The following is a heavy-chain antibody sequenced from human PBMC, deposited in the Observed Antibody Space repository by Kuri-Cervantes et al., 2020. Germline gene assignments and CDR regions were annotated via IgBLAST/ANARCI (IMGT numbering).Heavy chain of an antibody. Sequence: SVKVSCKASGGTFSSYSISWVRQAPGQGLEWMGGIIPIFGTANYAQRFQGRVTMTRDTSTSTVYMELSSLRSEDTAVYYCARFQVLLWFGADPWGQGTLVTVSS. J-gene: IGHJ5*02. D-gene: IGHD3-10*01. CDR3: ARFQVLLWFGADP. CDR1: GGTFSSYS. V-gene: IGHV1-69*05. CDR2: IIPIFGTA.